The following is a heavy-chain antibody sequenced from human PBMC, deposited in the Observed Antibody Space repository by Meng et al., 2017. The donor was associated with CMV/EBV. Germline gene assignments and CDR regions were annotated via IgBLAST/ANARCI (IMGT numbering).Heavy chain of an antibody. CDR1: GFTFSSYW. J-gene: IGHJ6*02. Sequence: GEFLKISCAASGFTFSSYWMSWVRQAPGKGLEWVANIKQDGSEKYYVDSVKGRFTISRDNAKNSLYLQMNSMRAEDTAVYYCARPLHYDFWSGYYPSGTYYYYGMDVWGQGTTVTVSS. D-gene: IGHD3-3*01. CDR2: IKQDGSEK. CDR3: ARPLHYDFWSGYYPSGTYYYYGMDV. V-gene: IGHV3-7*01.